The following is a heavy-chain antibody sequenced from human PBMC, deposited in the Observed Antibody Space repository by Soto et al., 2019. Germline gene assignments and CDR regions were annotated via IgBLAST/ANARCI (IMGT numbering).Heavy chain of an antibody. V-gene: IGHV3-23*01. CDR2: ISAGGGST. J-gene: IGHJ5*02. Sequence: GGSLRLSCAASGFTFSNYAMSWVRQPSGKGLDWVSAISAGGGSTYHADSVTGRFTITKDTSKNQVVLTMTNMDPVDTATYYCAKSGSSGWYGWFDPWGQGTLVTVSS. CDR1: GFTFSNYA. CDR3: AKSGSSGWYGWFDP. D-gene: IGHD6-19*01.